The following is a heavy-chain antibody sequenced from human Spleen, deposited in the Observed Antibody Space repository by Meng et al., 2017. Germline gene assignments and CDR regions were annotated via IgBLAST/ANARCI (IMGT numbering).Heavy chain of an antibody. CDR3: VRAQYFYDSSCPTATPDFEY. Sequence: FSVKVPCKASGGTFSNYSINRVRQAPGQGHEWMEKIIPILGIADYTQEFQARVIMTRDTSTNTVYMGLTSLKSEDTAMYYCVRAQYFYDSSCPTATPDFEYWGQGTLVTVSS. D-gene: IGHD3-22*01. CDR2: IIPILGIA. V-gene: IGHV1-69*02. J-gene: IGHJ4*02. CDR1: GGTFSNYS.